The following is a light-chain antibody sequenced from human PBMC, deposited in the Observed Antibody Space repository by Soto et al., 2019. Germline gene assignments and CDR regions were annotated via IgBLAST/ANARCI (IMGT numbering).Light chain of an antibody. CDR1: QSVSNNY. V-gene: IGKV3-20*01. CDR3: QQYGSSIT. CDR2: GAS. J-gene: IGKJ5*01. Sequence: EIVLTQSPGPLSLSPGERATLSCMASQSVSNNYLAWYQQKPGQAPRLLIYGASNRATGIPDRFSGSGSGTDFTLTISRLDPEYFAVYYCQQYGSSITLGQGTRLEIK.